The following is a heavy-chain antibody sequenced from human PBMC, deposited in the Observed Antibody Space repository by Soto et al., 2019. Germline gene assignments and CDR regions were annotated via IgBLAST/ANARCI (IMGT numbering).Heavy chain of an antibody. J-gene: IGHJ4*02. Sequence: EVQLVESGGGLVQPGGSLRLSCAASGFTFSSYSMNWVRQAPGKGLEWVSYISSSGSTIYYADSVKGRFTISRDNAKNSLYLQMNSLRDEDMAVYYCARDLRMVYAIDFDYWGQGTLVTVSS. D-gene: IGHD2-8*01. CDR3: ARDLRMVYAIDFDY. V-gene: IGHV3-48*02. CDR1: GFTFSSYS. CDR2: ISSSGSTI.